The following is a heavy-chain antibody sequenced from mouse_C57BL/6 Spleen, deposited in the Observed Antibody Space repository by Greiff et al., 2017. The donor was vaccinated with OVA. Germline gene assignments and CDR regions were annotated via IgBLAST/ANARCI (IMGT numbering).Heavy chain of an antibody. V-gene: IGHV1-42*01. CDR2: INPSTGGT. CDR1: GYSFTGYY. J-gene: IGHJ3*01. D-gene: IGHD2-4*01. Sequence: EVKLMESGPELVKPGASVKISCKASGYSFTGYYMNWVKQSPEKSLEWIGEINPSTGGTTYNQKFKAKATLTVDKSSSTAYMQLKSLTSEDSAVYYCARSGYDYDKGSWFAYWGQGTLVTVSA. CDR3: ARSGYDYDKGSWFAY.